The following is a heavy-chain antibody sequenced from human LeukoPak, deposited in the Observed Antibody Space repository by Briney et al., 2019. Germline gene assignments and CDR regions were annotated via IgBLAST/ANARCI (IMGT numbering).Heavy chain of an antibody. V-gene: IGHV3-30*03. CDR1: GFGFANLA. CDR3: AREATWGQWYFDH. J-gene: IGHJ4*02. CDR2: IARDGGAK. Sequence: GGSLRFSCFASGFGFANLALHWVRKAPGKGLDWVSVIARDGGAKFYADSVKGRFTLSRDNSKNMFFLQMNFLTVEDTAIYYCAREATWGQWYFDHWGQGTPVTVSS. D-gene: IGHD6-19*01.